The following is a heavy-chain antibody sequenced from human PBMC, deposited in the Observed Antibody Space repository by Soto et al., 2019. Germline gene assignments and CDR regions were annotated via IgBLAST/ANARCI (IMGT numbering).Heavy chain of an antibody. CDR2: IRGNGDSP. CDR1: GFTFSSYT. V-gene: IGHV3-64D*06. D-gene: IGHD5-12*01. Sequence: PGGCLRLSCSASGFTFSSYTMHWVRQAPGKGLDYVSGIRGNGDSPFYADSVKGRFTISRDNSKNALYLLMSSLSADDTAVYYCVKSRGGNNFDFFDWGQGALVTVSS. CDR3: VKSRGGNNFDFFD. J-gene: IGHJ4*02.